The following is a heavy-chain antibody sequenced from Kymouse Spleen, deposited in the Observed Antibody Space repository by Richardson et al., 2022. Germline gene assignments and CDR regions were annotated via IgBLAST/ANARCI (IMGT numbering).Heavy chain of an antibody. V-gene: IGHV3-33*01. CDR1: GFTFSSYG. CDR2: IWYDGSNK. J-gene: IGHJ4*02. D-gene: IGHD6-19*01. CDR3: ARDGSSGWGGDSFDY. Sequence: QVQLVESGGGVVQPGRSLRLSCAASGFTFSSYGMHWVRQAPGKGLEWVAVIWYDGSNKYYADSVKGRFTISRDNSKNTLYLQMNSLRAEDTAVYYCARDGSSGWGGDSFDYWGQGTLVTVSS.